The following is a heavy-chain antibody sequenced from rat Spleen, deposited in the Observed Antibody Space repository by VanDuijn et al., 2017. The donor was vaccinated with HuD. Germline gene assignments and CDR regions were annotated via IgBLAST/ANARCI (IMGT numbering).Heavy chain of an antibody. Sequence: EVQLVESGGGLVQPGRSLKLSCAASGFTFSNFGMHWLRQAPTKGLEWVASISTGGGNTYYRDSVKGRFTISRDNAKSTLYLQMDSLRSEDTATYYCARGPNYGGYLDYFDYWGQGVMVTVSS. CDR1: GFTFSNFG. J-gene: IGHJ2*01. CDR3: ARGPNYGGYLDYFDY. V-gene: IGHV5S13*01. CDR2: ISTGGGNT. D-gene: IGHD1-11*01.